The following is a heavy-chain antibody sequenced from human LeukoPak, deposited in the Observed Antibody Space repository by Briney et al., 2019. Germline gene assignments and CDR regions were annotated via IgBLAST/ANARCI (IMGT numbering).Heavy chain of an antibody. J-gene: IGHJ4*02. CDR1: GFTFSAYA. CDR2: IGSDNKP. V-gene: IGHV3-23*01. CDR3: AKEQQLWLLGYFDY. Sequence: PGGSLRLSCEASGFTFSAYAMTWVRQAPGKGLEWVSSIGSDNKPHYSESVKGRFTISRDNSKNTLYLQMNSLRAEDTAVYYCAKEQQLWLLGYFDYWGQGTLVTVSS. D-gene: IGHD5-18*01.